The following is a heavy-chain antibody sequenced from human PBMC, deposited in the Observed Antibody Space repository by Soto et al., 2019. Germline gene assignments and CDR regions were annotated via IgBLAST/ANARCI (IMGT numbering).Heavy chain of an antibody. CDR2: ISAYNGNT. J-gene: IGHJ3*02. CDR3: ARELPREAAFDI. CDR1: GYTCTSYG. V-gene: IGHV1-18*01. Sequence: ASLKVSCKASGYTCTSYGISWVRQAPGQGLEWMGWISAYNGNTNYAQKLQGRVTMTTDTSTSTAYMELRSLRSDDTAVYYCARELPREAAFDIWGQGTMVTVSS.